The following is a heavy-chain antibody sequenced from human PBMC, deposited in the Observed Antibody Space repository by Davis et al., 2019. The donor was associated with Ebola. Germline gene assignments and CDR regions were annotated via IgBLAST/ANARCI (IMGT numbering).Heavy chain of an antibody. V-gene: IGHV3-30*02. CDR1: GFTFSSYG. CDR3: AKGPSESSVPRCDY. CDR2: IRYDGTNK. J-gene: IGHJ4*02. Sequence: PGGSLRLSCAASGFTFSSYGMHWVRQAPGKGLQWVAFIRYDGTNKYYADSVKGRFTISRDNSKNTLYLQMNSLRAEDTAVYYCAKGPSESSVPRCDYWGQGTLVTVSS. D-gene: IGHD2-2*01.